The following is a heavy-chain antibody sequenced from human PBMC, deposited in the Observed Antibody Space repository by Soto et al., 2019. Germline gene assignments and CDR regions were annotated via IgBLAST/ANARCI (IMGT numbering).Heavy chain of an antibody. CDR1: GFILSGYA. Sequence: PGGSLRLSCAASGFILSGYALSWVSQAAWKGLEWVSASSGRGGSTYYADSVKGRFTISRDNSKNTLYLQMNSLRAGDTAVYYCAPYSSGWYPAWFDPWRPGTLVTVFS. D-gene: IGHD6-19*01. J-gene: IGHJ5*02. V-gene: IGHV3-23*01. CDR2: SSGRGGST. CDR3: APYSSGWYPAWFDP.